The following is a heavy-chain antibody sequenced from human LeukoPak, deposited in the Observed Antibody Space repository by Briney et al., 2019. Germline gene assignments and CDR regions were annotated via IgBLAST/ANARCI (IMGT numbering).Heavy chain of an antibody. CDR1: GFTFRSYD. D-gene: IGHD3-10*01. CDR3: VRDGGYYGPDS. J-gene: IGHJ4*02. V-gene: IGHV3-48*03. Sequence: PGGSLRLSCAASGFTFRSYDMNWVRQAPGKGLEWVSYISSSGTTIYYADSVKGRFTISRDNAKNSLYLQMNSVRAEDTAMYYCVRDGGYYGPDSWGQGALVSVST. CDR2: ISSSGTTI.